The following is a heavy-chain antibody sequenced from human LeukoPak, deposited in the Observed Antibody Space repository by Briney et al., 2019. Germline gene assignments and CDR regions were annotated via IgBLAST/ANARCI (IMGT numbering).Heavy chain of an antibody. CDR3: TLHPPFVGMHV. D-gene: IGHD3-10*01. CDR2: IKSDRDGGTA. V-gene: IGHV3-15*01. Sequence: PGGSLRLSCAASGVTVSDAYMSWVRQAPGKGLNWIGRIKSDRDGGTADYATSLNGRFIISRKDSENTLYLEMNSLKIEDTAVYYCTLHPPFVGMHVWGHGTTVTVSS. CDR1: GVTVSDAY. J-gene: IGHJ6*02.